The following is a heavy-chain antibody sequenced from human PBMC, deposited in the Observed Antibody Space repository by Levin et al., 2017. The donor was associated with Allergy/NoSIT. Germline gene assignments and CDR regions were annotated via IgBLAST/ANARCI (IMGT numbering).Heavy chain of an antibody. D-gene: IGHD3-22*01. CDR1: GGSISSYY. CDR3: ARRGPYDSSGSYYCYFDL. Sequence: SETLSLTCTVSGGSISSYYWSWIRQPPGKGLEWIGYIYYSGSTNYNPSLKSRVTISVDTSKNQFSLKLSSVTAADTAVYYCARRGPYDSSGSYYCYFDLWGRGTLVTVSS. CDR2: IYYSGST. J-gene: IGHJ2*01. V-gene: IGHV4-59*08.